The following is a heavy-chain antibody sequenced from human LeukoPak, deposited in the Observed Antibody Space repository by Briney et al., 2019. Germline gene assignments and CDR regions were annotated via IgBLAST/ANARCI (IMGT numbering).Heavy chain of an antibody. J-gene: IGHJ4*02. CDR3: ARARYCGGDCFDY. CDR2: IRYDGSNK. V-gene: IGHV3-30*02. Sequence: GGSLRLSCAASGFTFSSYGMHWVRQAPGKGLEWVAFIRYDGSNKYYADSVKGRFTISRDNSKNTLYLQMNSLRAEDTAVYYCARARYCGGDCFDYWGQGTLVTVSS. D-gene: IGHD2-21*01. CDR1: GFTFSSYG.